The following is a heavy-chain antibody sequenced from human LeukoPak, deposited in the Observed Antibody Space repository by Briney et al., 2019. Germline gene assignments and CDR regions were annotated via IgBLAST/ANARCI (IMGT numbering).Heavy chain of an antibody. V-gene: IGHV4-39*07. J-gene: IGHJ3*01. CDR2: IYYSGST. CDR1: GGSISSSSYF. CDR3: ARGPMARHAFDF. Sequence: SETLSLTCTVSGGSISSSSYFWGWIRQPPGKGLEWIGSIYYSGSTYYNPSLKSRITISLDTSENRFSLKLTSVTAADTALYYCARGPMARHAFDFWGQGTMVTVSS. D-gene: IGHD3-10*01.